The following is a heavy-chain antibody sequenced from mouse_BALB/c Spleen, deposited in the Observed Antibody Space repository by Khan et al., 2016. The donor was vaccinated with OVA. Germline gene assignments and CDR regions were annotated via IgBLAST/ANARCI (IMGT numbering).Heavy chain of an antibody. CDR2: IWTGGST. Sequence: VQLQESGPGLVAPSQSLSITCTVSGFSLTNYAVHWVRQPPRKGLEWLGVIWTGGSTNYNSALMSRLSIKKDNSKSQVFLNMNSLQTDGAAIYYWGRNEEINDGDAMDYWGQGTSGTVSS. D-gene: IGHD1-1*01. CDR1: GFSLTNYA. CDR3: GRNEEINDGDAMDY. J-gene: IGHJ4*01. V-gene: IGHV2-9*02.